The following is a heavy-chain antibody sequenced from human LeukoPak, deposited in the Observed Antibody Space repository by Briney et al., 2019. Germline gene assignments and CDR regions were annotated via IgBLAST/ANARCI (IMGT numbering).Heavy chain of an antibody. V-gene: IGHV3-66*01. Sequence: QAGGSLRLSCAASGITVSSNYMSWVRQAPGKGLELVSVIYSGGSTYYSDSVKGRFTISRDNSKNTLYLQMNSLRAEDTAVYYCARESRGIAAAGSFDYWGQGTLVTVSS. CDR3: ARESRGIAAAGSFDY. CDR1: GITVSSNY. D-gene: IGHD6-13*01. CDR2: IYSGGST. J-gene: IGHJ4*02.